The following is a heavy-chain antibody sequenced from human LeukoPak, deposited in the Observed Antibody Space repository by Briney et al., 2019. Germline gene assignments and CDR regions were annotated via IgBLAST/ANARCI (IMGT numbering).Heavy chain of an antibody. CDR3: ARDQRHSYGKYFDP. CDR2: VTYETT. Sequence: SGTLSPTCSLSGDALSTYYWNWVRQTPGKGLEWIGHVTYETTAYNPSLKSRVTISLGTSKNEFSLQLRSVTAADTAVYFCARDQRHSYGKYFDPWSQGILVSVSS. V-gene: IGHV4-4*08. J-gene: IGHJ4*02. D-gene: IGHD5-18*01. CDR1: GDALSTYY.